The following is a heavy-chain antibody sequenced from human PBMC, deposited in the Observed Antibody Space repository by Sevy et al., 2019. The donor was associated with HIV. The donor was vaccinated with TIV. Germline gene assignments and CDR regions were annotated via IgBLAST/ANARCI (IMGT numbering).Heavy chain of an antibody. Sequence: GGSLRLSCAASGFSFSTYTMNWVRQAPGKGLQWISSISSSGNTMHYADAVKGRFTISRDNAKNSLDLEMNSLRAEDTAVYYCARAVWGTYVYDDYWGQGTLVTVSS. CDR3: ARAVWGTYVYDDY. J-gene: IGHJ4*02. V-gene: IGHV3-48*01. D-gene: IGHD3-16*01. CDR1: GFSFSTYT. CDR2: ISSSGNTM.